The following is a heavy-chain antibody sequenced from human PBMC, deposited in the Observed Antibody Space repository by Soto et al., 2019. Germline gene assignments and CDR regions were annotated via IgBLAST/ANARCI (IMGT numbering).Heavy chain of an antibody. CDR1: GYSFTSYW. J-gene: IGHJ4*02. Sequence: PRGSLKISCKGSGYSFTSYWISWVRQMPGKGLEWMGRIDPSDSYTNYSPSFQGHVTISADKSISTAYLQWSSLKASDTAMYYCARSPPLPDDYWGQGTLVTVSS. CDR2: IDPSDSYT. V-gene: IGHV5-10-1*01. CDR3: ARSPPLPDDY.